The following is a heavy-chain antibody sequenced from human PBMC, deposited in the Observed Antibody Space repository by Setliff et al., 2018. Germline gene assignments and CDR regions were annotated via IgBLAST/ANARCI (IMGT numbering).Heavy chain of an antibody. CDR2: IYDSGKT. V-gene: IGHV4-39*01. CDR3: ASCRFQVPYNY. J-gene: IGHJ4*02. CDR1: GDSISSFSYY. D-gene: IGHD3-16*01. Sequence: PSETLSLTCTVPGDSISSFSYYWGWICQPPGKGLEWIGTIYDSGKTYYNPSLKSRVSISVDTSKNQFSLKLNSVTAADTGVYYCASCRFQVPYNYWGQGALVTVSS.